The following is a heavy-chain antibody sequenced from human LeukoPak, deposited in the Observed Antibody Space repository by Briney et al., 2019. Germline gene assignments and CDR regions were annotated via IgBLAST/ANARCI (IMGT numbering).Heavy chain of an antibody. Sequence: GGSLRLSCSASGFSFNSFGMNWVRQAPGKGLEWVSYISSSSSTIYYADSVKGRFTISRDNAKNSLYLQMNSLRAEDTAVYYCARLYYDFWSGYPTAFDYWGQGTLVTVSS. CDR1: GFSFNSFG. J-gene: IGHJ4*02. CDR2: ISSSSSTI. V-gene: IGHV3-48*01. D-gene: IGHD3-3*01. CDR3: ARLYYDFWSGYPTAFDY.